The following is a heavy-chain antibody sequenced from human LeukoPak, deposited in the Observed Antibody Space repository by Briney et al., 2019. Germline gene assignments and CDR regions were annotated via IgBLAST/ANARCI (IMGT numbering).Heavy chain of an antibody. CDR3: ARTDIVVVPAAIRVNWFDP. J-gene: IGHJ5*02. Sequence: SVKVSCKASGGTFSSYAISWVRQAPGQGLEWMGGIIPIFGTANYAQKFQGRVTITTDESTSTAYMELCSLRSEDTAVYYCARTDIVVVPAAIRVNWFDPWGQGTLVTVSS. CDR2: IIPIFGTA. CDR1: GGTFSSYA. D-gene: IGHD2-2*01. V-gene: IGHV1-69*05.